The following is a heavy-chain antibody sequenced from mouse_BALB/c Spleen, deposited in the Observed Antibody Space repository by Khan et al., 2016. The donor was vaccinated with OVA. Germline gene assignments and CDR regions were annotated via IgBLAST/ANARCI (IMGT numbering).Heavy chain of an antibody. CDR2: IAPGSGST. J-gene: IGHJ4*01. V-gene: IGHV1S41*01. CDR1: GYTFTSYW. CDR3: ATENYYGNTYDAMEY. D-gene: IGHD2-1*01. Sequence: DLVKPGASVTLSCKASGYTFTSYWINWIKQRPGQGLECIGRIAPGSGSTYYNEIFKGKATLTVDTSSSTAYIQLSSLSSEDSAVYAVATENYYGNTYDAMEYWGQGTSVTVSS.